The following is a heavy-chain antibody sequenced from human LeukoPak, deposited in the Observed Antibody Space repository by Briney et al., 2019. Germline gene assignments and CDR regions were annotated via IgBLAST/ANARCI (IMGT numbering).Heavy chain of an antibody. CDR1: GFTFSSYS. CDR2: ISSSSSYI. D-gene: IGHD6-19*01. Sequence: GGSLRLSCAASGFTFSSYSMNWVRQAPGKGLEWVSSISSSSSYIYYADSVKGRFTISRDNAKNSLYLQMNSLRAEDTAVYYFARDHRIAVAGIDYWGQGTLVTVSS. CDR3: ARDHRIAVAGIDY. J-gene: IGHJ4*02. V-gene: IGHV3-21*01.